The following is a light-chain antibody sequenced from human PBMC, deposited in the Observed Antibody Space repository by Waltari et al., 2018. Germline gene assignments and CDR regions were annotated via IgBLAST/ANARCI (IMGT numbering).Light chain of an antibody. Sequence: DIVMTLSPLSLSVTPGEPASISCRSSQSPLHSNGNMYLDWYLQKPGQSPQLLIYSVSNRPSGVTDRFSGSGSGTDFTLKISRVEAKDVGVYYCMEAVQTLTFGGGTKVEIK. CDR2: SVS. CDR3: MEAVQTLT. J-gene: IGKJ4*01. CDR1: QSPLHSNGNMY. V-gene: IGKV2-28*01.